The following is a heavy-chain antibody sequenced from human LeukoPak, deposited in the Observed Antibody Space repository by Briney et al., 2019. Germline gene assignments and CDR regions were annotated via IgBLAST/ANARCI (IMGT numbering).Heavy chain of an antibody. V-gene: IGHV4-34*01. D-gene: IGHD1-7*01. CDR2: INHSGST. CDR1: GGSFSGYY. J-gene: IGHJ6*03. Sequence: SETLSLTCAVYGGSFSGYYWSWIRQPPGKGLEWIGEINHSGSTNYNPSLKSRVTISVDTSKNQFSLKLSSVTAADTAVYYCARVSGTDLALDYYMDVWGKGTTVTVSS. CDR3: ARVSGTDLALDYYMDV.